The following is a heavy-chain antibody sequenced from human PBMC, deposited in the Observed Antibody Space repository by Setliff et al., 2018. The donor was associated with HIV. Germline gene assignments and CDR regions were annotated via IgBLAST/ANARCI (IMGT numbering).Heavy chain of an antibody. CDR2: MHYSGST. D-gene: IGHD2-21*02. CDR3: ASGNCAGDCYHDY. Sequence: TCTVSGGSINISSYYWGWIRQPPGKGLEWIGSMHYSGSTYQNLSLKRRVTISVDMSKNQFSLKLSSVTAADTAVYYCASGNCAGDCYHDYWGQGTLVTVSS. CDR1: GGSINISSYY. J-gene: IGHJ4*02. V-gene: IGHV4-39*01.